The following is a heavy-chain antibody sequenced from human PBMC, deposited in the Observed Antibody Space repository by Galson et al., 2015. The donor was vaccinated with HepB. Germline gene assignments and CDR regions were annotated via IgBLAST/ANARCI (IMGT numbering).Heavy chain of an antibody. CDR3: AKNSGSSWFVPYHFDS. CDR2: ISGSGGST. CDR1: RFTFSNYV. J-gene: IGHJ4*02. Sequence: LRLSCAASRFTFSNYVMNWVRQAPGKGLEWVSSISGSGGSTYYAGSVKGRFTISRDNSKNTLYLQMNSLRAEDTAVYYCAKNSGSSWFVPYHFDSWGQGTLVTVSS. D-gene: IGHD6-13*01. V-gene: IGHV3-23*01.